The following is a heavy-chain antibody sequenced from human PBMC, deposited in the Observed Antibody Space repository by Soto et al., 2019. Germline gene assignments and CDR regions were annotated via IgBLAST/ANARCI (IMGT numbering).Heavy chain of an antibody. CDR2: INSDGSST. CDR1: GFTFSSYW. CDR3: ARGSDYYGSGSDWFDP. D-gene: IGHD3-10*01. J-gene: IGHJ5*02. V-gene: IGHV3-74*01. Sequence: EVQLVESGGGLVQPGGSLRLSCAASGFTFSSYWMHWVRQAPGKGLVWVSRINSDGSSTSYADSVKGRFTISRDNAKNTLYLQMNSLRDEDTAVYYCARGSDYYGSGSDWFDPWGQGTLVTVSS.